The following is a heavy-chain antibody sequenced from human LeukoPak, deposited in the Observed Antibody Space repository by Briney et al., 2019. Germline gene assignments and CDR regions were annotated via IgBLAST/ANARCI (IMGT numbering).Heavy chain of an antibody. D-gene: IGHD2-2*02. CDR2: ISGSGGST. Sequence: GGSLRLSCAASGFTFSSYAMSWVRQAPGKGLEWVSAISGSGGSTYYADSVKGRFTISRDNSKNTLYLQMHSLRAEDTAVYYCAKDPVVPAAIIVDYWGQGTLVTVSS. V-gene: IGHV3-23*01. J-gene: IGHJ4*02. CDR3: AKDPVVPAAIIVDY. CDR1: GFTFSSYA.